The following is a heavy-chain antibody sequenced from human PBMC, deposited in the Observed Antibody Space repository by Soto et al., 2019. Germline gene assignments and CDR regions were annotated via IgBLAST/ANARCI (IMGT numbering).Heavy chain of an antibody. D-gene: IGHD6-25*01. J-gene: IGHJ5*02. CDR3: ARELYSSVRFDP. CDR2: MNPNSGNT. V-gene: IGHV1-8*02. CDR1: GYTFTSYG. Sequence: ASVEVSCKACGYTFTSYGISWVRQATGQGLEWMGWMNPNSGNTGYAQKFQGRVTMTRNTSISTAYMELSSLRSEDTAVYYCARELYSSVRFDPWGQGTLVTVSS.